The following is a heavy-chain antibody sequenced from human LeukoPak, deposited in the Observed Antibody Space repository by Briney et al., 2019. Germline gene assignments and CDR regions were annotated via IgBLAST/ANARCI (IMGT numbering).Heavy chain of an antibody. CDR3: AKDLQTDGYSYGNDDY. V-gene: IGHV3-23*01. CDR2: ISGSGGST. Sequence: GGSLRLSCAASGFTFSSYAMSWARQAPGKGLEWVSAISGSGGSTYYADSVKGRFTISRDNSKNTLYLQNSLRAEDTAVYYCAKDLQTDGYSYGNDDYWGQGTLVTVSS. CDR1: GFTFSSYA. J-gene: IGHJ4*02. D-gene: IGHD5-18*01.